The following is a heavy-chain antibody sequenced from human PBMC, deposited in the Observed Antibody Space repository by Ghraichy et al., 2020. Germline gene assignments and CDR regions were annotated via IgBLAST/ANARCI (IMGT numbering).Heavy chain of an antibody. CDR3: TTGVIIVVVPAAIIQVTPGRHTAKGYYGMDV. V-gene: IGHV3-15*07. CDR1: GFTFSNAW. CDR2: IKSKTDGGTT. D-gene: IGHD2-2*02. Sequence: GGSLRLSCAASGFTFSNAWMNWVRQAPGKGLEWVGRIKSKTDGGTTDYAAPVKGRFTISRDDSKNTLYLQMNSLKTEDTAVYYCTTGVIIVVVPAAIIQVTPGRHTAKGYYGMDVWGQGTTVTVSS. J-gene: IGHJ6*02.